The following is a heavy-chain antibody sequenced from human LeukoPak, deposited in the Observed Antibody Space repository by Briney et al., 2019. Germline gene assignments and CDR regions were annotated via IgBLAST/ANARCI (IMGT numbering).Heavy chain of an antibody. J-gene: IGHJ4*02. CDR1: GFTFDDYG. Sequence: GGSLRLSCAASGFTFDDYGMSWVRQAPGKGLEWVSYISSSGSTIYYADSVKGRFTISRDNAKNSLYLQMNSLRAEDTAVYYCARDSMTTVNVYLVWGQGTLVTVSS. D-gene: IGHD4-11*01. CDR3: ARDSMTTVNVYLV. CDR2: ISSSGSTI. V-gene: IGHV3-11*04.